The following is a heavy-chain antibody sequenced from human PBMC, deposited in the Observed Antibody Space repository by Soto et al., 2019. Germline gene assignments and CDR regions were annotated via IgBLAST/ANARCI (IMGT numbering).Heavy chain of an antibody. CDR2: IYYSERTSYNSGST. Sequence: QLQLQESGPGLVKPSETLSLTCTVSGDSMTSSSYYWGWIRQPPGKGLEWIGSIYYSERTSYNSGSTYYRPPLKRRVTISGDTSKSQFSLKLSSVTAADTAVYYCARHTRNQFDPWGQGTLVTVSS. V-gene: IGHV4-39*01. CDR3: ARHTRNQFDP. J-gene: IGHJ5*02. CDR1: GDSMTSSSYY.